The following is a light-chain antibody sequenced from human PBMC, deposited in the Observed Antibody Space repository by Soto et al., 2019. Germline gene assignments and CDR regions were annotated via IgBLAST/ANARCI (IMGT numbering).Light chain of an antibody. V-gene: IGLV2-14*01. CDR1: MRDVGAYNL. CDR3: RAYTARSTLV. CDR2: EDR. J-gene: IGLJ3*02. Sequence: QSALTQPASVSGSAGQSITISCSGTMRDVGAYNLVSWYQQHPGTAPKLIIYEDRNRPSGIASRFSGSRSGKTASLTISGLQPEDEGDYYCRAYTARSTLVFGGGTKLTVL.